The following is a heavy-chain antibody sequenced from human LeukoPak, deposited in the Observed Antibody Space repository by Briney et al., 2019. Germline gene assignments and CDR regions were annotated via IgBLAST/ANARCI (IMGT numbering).Heavy chain of an antibody. CDR1: GGSINGYY. V-gene: IGHV4-59*12. CDR3: ARVLDYGDPFDY. D-gene: IGHD4-17*01. Sequence: SETLSLTCTVSGGSINGYYWSWIRQSPGKGLESLGYIYYTGSTNYNPSLKSRVTMSVDTSRNQFSLKLSSVTAADTAVYYCARVLDYGDPFDYWGQGTLVTVSS. CDR2: IYYTGST. J-gene: IGHJ4*02.